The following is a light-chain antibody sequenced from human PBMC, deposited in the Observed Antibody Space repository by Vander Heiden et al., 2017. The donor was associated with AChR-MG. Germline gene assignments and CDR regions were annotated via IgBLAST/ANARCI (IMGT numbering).Light chain of an antibody. CDR3: QQYDKHPPTFI. CDR2: DAS. Sequence: DIQMTQSPSSLSASVGDRVTITCQASQDIGNNVNWYKQKPGKAPRLLMYDASTLESGVKSRFSGSGYETHFTLTIGSLQPEDFAPYYCQQYDKHPPTFIFGQGTKV. V-gene: IGKV1-33*01. J-gene: IGKJ1*01. CDR1: QDIGNN.